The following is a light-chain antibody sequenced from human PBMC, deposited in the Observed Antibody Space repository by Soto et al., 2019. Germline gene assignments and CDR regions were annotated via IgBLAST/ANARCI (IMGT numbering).Light chain of an antibody. Sequence: EMVLTRSRATLSRSLSKERTRSGMASQSVSNNYLAWYQQKPGQAPRLLIYGASNRATGIPDRFSGSASGTDFTLTISRLEPEDFVVYYCQEYGSSGMFGQGTKVDIK. CDR1: QSVSNNY. CDR3: QEYGSSGM. J-gene: IGKJ1*01. V-gene: IGKV3-20*01. CDR2: GAS.